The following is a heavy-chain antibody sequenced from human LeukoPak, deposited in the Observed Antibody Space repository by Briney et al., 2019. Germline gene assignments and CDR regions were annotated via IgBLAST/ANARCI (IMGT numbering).Heavy chain of an antibody. CDR3: ARDLYYYGSGSYYDVFDV. J-gene: IGHJ3*01. CDR1: GYTFSTYG. V-gene: IGHV1-18*01. CDR2: ISAYKGNT. D-gene: IGHD3-10*01. Sequence: ASVKVSCKASGYTFSTYGISWVRQAPGQGLEWMGWISAYKGNTYYAQKLQGRVTMTTDTSTSTAYMELRSLRSDDTAIFYCARDLYYYGSGSYYDVFDVWGQGTMVTVSS.